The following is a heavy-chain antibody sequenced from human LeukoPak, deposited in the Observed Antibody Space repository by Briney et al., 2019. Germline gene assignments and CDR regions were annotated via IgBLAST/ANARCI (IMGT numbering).Heavy chain of an antibody. J-gene: IGHJ6*04. V-gene: IGHV3-48*03. CDR3: AELGITMIGGV. D-gene: IGHD3-10*02. Sequence: GGSLRLPCAASGSTFSSYEMNWVRQAPGKGLEWVSYISSSGSTIYYADSVKGRFTISRDNAKNSLYLQMNSLRAEDTAVYYCAELGITMIGGVWGKGTTVTISS. CDR1: GSTFSSYE. CDR2: ISSSGSTI.